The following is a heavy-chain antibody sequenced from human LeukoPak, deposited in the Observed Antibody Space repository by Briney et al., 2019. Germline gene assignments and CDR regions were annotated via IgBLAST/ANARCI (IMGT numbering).Heavy chain of an antibody. V-gene: IGHV3-7*01. Sequence: PGGSLRLSCAASGFNFSSYWMSWVRQAPGKGLEWVANIKQDGSEKCYVASVKGRFTISRDNAKNSLYLQMNSLRAEDTAVYYCARRYFDYWGQGTLVTVSS. J-gene: IGHJ4*02. CDR1: GFNFSSYW. CDR2: IKQDGSEK. CDR3: ARRYFDY.